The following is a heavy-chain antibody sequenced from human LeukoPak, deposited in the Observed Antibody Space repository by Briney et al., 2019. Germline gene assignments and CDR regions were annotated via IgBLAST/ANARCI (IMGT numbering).Heavy chain of an antibody. CDR3: ARDISGSYYLGAFDI. J-gene: IGHJ3*02. Sequence: GGSLRLSCAASGFTFSSYGMHWVRQAPGKGLEWVAVIWYDGSNKYYADSVKGRFTISRDNSKNTLYLQMNSLRAEDTAVYYCARDISGSYYLGAFDIWGQGTMVTVSS. V-gene: IGHV3-33*01. D-gene: IGHD1-26*01. CDR2: IWYDGSNK. CDR1: GFTFSSYG.